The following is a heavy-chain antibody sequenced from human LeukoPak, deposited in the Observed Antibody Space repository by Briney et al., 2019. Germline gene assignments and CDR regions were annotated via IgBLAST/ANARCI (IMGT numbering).Heavy chain of an antibody. Sequence: GGSLRLSCAASAFTFSNSGMSWVRQAPGKGLEWVANINQDGSEKNCVDSVKGRFTISRDNAKNSLYLQMNSLRAEDTAVYYCANNRASLDYWGQGTLVTVSS. CDR3: ANNRASLDY. CDR1: AFTFSNSG. CDR2: INQDGSEK. D-gene: IGHD2/OR15-2a*01. J-gene: IGHJ4*02. V-gene: IGHV3-7*02.